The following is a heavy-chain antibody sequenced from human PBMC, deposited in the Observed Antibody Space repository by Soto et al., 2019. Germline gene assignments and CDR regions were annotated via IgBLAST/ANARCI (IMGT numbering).Heavy chain of an antibody. V-gene: IGHV4-59*01. J-gene: IGHJ3*02. Sequence: SETLSLTCTVSGGSISSYYWSWIRQPPGKGLEWIGYIYYSGSTNYNPSLKSRVTISVDTSKNQFSLKLSSVTAADTAVYYCARDRRRGYSSSPFDIWGQGTMVTVS. D-gene: IGHD6-13*01. CDR2: IYYSGST. CDR1: GGSISSYY. CDR3: ARDRRRGYSSSPFDI.